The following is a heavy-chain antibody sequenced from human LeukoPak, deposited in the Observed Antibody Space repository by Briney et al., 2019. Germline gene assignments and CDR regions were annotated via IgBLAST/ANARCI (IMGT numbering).Heavy chain of an antibody. V-gene: IGHV4-39*01. CDR3: ARPVTTTPDDAFDI. CDR2: IYYSGST. J-gene: IGHJ3*02. D-gene: IGHD4-17*01. Sequence: SETLSLTCTVSGGSINSSSYYWGWIRQPPGKGLEWIGSIYYSGSTYYNPSLTSRVTISVDTSKNQFSLKLSSVTAADTAVYYCARPVTTTPDDAFDIWGQGTMVTVSS. CDR1: GGSINSSSYY.